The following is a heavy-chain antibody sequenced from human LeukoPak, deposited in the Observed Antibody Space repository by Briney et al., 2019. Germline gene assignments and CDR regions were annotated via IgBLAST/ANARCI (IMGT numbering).Heavy chain of an antibody. J-gene: IGHJ4*02. V-gene: IGHV3-11*06. D-gene: IGHD5-18*01. CDR3: ARDEGYSYGSCDY. CDR2: ISSSSSYT. CDR1: GFTFSDYY. Sequence: GSLRLSCAASGFTFSDYYMSWIRQAPGKGREWVSYISSSSSYTNYADSVKGRFTISRDNAKNSLYLQMNSLRAEDTAVYYCARDEGYSYGSCDYWGQGTLVTVSS.